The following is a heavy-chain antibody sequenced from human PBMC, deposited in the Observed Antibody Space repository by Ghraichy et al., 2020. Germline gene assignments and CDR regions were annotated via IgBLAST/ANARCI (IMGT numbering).Heavy chain of an antibody. J-gene: IGHJ4*02. CDR2: ISFDGSNN. CDR3: ANFVGSDPNRRFDN. CDR1: GLTFSCCG. V-gene: IGHV3-30*02. Sequence: GGSLRLSCEGSGLTFSCCGVHWVRQAPGKGLEWVALISFDGSNNFYIDSLKGRFSISRDNSKNTLYLQMNSLRVEDTAIYYCANFVGSDPNRRFDNWGQGTRITVSS. D-gene: IGHD2-21*01.